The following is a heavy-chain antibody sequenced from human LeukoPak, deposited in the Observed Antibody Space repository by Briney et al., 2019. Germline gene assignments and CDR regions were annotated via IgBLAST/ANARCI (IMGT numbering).Heavy chain of an antibody. Sequence: GGSLRLSCAASGFRFDDYAMHWVRQVPGEGLEWVSGISWNSGTIDYADSVKGRFTISRDTAKNSLYLQMTSLRAEDTALYYCAKDYGSGSYYHFEYWGQGTLVTVSS. V-gene: IGHV3-9*01. CDR2: ISWNSGTI. CDR1: GFRFDDYA. D-gene: IGHD3-10*01. CDR3: AKDYGSGSYYHFEY. J-gene: IGHJ4*02.